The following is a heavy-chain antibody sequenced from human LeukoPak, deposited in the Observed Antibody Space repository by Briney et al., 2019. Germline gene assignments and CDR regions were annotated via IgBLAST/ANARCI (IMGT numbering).Heavy chain of an antibody. D-gene: IGHD3-3*01. CDR2: INHSGST. J-gene: IGHJ5*02. CDR3: ATLYDFWGGYPVNWFDP. V-gene: IGHV4-34*01. Sequence: SETLSLTCAVYGGSFSGYYWSWIRQPPGKGLEWIGEINHSGSTNYNPSLKSRVTISVDTSKNQFSLKLSSVTAADTAVYYCATLYDFWGGYPVNWFDPWGQGTLVTVSS. CDR1: GGSFSGYY.